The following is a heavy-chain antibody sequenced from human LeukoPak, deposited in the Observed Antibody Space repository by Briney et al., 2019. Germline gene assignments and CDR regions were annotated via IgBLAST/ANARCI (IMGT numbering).Heavy chain of an antibody. J-gene: IGHJ5*02. CDR1: GYTFTGYY. CDR2: INPNSRGT. Sequence: ASVTVSCKASGYTFTGYYMHWVRQAPGQGLEWMGWINPNSRGTNYAQKFQGWVTMTRDTSISTAYMELSRLRSDDTAVYYCARSDYGDYPNWFDPWGQGTLVTVSS. V-gene: IGHV1-2*04. CDR3: ARSDYGDYPNWFDP. D-gene: IGHD4-17*01.